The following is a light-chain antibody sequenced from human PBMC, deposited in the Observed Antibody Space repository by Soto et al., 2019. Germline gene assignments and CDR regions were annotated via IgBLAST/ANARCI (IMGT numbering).Light chain of an antibody. CDR1: QSINSY. Sequence: DIQMTQSPPSLSASVGDRVTITCRASQSINSYLNWYQQKPGKAPKLLIHAASSLQSGVPSRFSGSGSGTDFTLTISSLQPEDFGTYYCQQSYSTPYTFGQGTNLEIK. CDR3: QQSYSTPYT. CDR2: AAS. J-gene: IGKJ2*01. V-gene: IGKV1-39*01.